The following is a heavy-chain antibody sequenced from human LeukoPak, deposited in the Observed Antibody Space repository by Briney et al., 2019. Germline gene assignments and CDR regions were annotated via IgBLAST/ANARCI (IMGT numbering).Heavy chain of an antibody. CDR1: GFTLSNHW. CDR2: VNRDGSET. J-gene: IGHJ6*02. V-gene: IGHV3-7*03. CDR3: ARNNGMDV. Sequence: GGSLRLSCAASGFTLSNHWMTWVRQVPGRGPEWVANVNRDGSETYYLDSVKGRFTISKDNAKNSLYLQMNSLRAEDTALYHCARNNGMDVWGRWTTVIVSS.